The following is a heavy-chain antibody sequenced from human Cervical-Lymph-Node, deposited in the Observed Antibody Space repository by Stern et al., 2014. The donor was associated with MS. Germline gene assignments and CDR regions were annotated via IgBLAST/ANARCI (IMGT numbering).Heavy chain of an antibody. V-gene: IGHV3-21*01. CDR1: GFTFSSYS. CDR3: AREPLAAAGYDY. D-gene: IGHD6-13*01. J-gene: IGHJ4*02. Sequence: EVQLVESGGGLVKPGGSLRLSCAASGFTFSSYSMNWVRQAPGKGLEWVASMSSSSSYIDYADSVKGRFTISRDNAKNSLYLQMNSLRAEDTAVYYCAREPLAAAGYDYWGQGTLVTVSS. CDR2: MSSSSSYI.